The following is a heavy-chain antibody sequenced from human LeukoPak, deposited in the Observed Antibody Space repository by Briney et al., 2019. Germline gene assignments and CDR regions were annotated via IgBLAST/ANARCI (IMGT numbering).Heavy chain of an antibody. CDR3: AKDTAAGGYDSSGYYNLYYFDY. CDR2: IRYDGSNK. V-gene: IGHV3-30*02. Sequence: GGSLRLSCAASGFTFSSYGMHWVRQAPGKGLEWVAFIRYDGSNKYYADSVKGRFTISRDNSKNTLYLQMNSLRAEDTAVYYCAKDTAAGGYDSSGYYNLYYFDYWGQGTLVTVSS. J-gene: IGHJ4*02. D-gene: IGHD3-22*01. CDR1: GFTFSSYG.